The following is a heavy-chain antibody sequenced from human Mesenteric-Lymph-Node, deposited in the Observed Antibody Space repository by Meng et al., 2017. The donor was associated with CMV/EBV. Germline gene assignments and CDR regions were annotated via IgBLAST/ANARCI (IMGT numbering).Heavy chain of an antibody. CDR1: GGSISDYY. V-gene: IGHV4-59*12. CDR3: ARARRGWLRLGGMVGAEDY. J-gene: IGHJ4*02. D-gene: IGHD5-12*01. CDR2: VYYSGST. Sequence: SETLSLTCTVSGGSISDYYWSWIRQPPGKGLEWIGHVYYSGSTNYNPSLKSRVTISVDTSKNQFSLKLSSVTAADTAVYYCARARRGWLRLGGMVGAEDYWGQGTLVTVSS.